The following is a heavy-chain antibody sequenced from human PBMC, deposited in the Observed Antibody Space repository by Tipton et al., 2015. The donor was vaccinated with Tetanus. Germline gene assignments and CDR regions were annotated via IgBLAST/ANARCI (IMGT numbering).Heavy chain of an antibody. D-gene: IGHD3-10*01. V-gene: IGHV3-74*01. CDR1: GFTFSIYW. Sequence: SLRLSCAASGFTFSIYWMHWVRKAPGKGLMYVSRIDSDGSGRTYADSVKGRFTISRDNAKNTVYLQMNSLSAEDTAVYFCVREDIYDSGGLGMDVWGQGTTVTVSS. J-gene: IGHJ6*02. CDR3: VREDIYDSGGLGMDV. CDR2: IDSDGSGR.